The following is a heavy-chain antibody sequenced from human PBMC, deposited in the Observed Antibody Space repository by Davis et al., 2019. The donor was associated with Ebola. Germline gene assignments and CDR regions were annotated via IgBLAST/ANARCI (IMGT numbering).Heavy chain of an antibody. CDR2: TYYSSKWYK. Sequence: HSQTLSLTCDISGDSVSSNSGAWNWIRQSPSRGLEWLGRTYYSSKWYKDYAVSVKSRITINLDTSKNQFSLQLNSVTPEDTAMYYCARGYYYAFDYWGQGTLVTVSS. CDR3: ARGYYYAFDY. CDR1: GDSVSSNSGA. J-gene: IGHJ4*02. V-gene: IGHV6-1*01. D-gene: IGHD3-10*01.